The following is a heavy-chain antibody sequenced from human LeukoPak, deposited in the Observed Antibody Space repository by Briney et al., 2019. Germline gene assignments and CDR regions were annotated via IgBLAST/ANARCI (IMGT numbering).Heavy chain of an antibody. CDR2: ISYDGSNK. D-gene: IGHD2-21*02. V-gene: IGHV3-30*04. CDR3: ARGPLPEDTYCGGDCYFRFDP. CDR1: GFTFSSYA. Sequence: GGSLRLSCAASGFTFSSYAMHWVRQAPGKGLEWVAVISYDGSNKYYADSVEGRFTISRDNSKNTLYLQMNSLRAEDTAVYYCARGPLPEDTYCGGDCYFRFDPWGQGTLVTVSS. J-gene: IGHJ5*02.